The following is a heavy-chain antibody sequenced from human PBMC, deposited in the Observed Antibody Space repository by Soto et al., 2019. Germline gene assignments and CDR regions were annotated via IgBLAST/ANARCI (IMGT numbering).Heavy chain of an antibody. D-gene: IGHD3-22*01. V-gene: IGHV5-10-1*01. Sequence: PGESLKISWRGSGYSFAGFCMTLVPQKPGKGLEWMGRIDPSDSQTYSSHSCRRHVTISVTKYLTTVFLQWGSLGDTATDMYYCARQIYNSDIGRSSQYYFDPWGQGTLVTVSS. CDR1: GYSFAGFC. CDR3: ARQIYNSDIGRSSQYYFDP. J-gene: IGHJ4*02. CDR2: IDPSDSQT.